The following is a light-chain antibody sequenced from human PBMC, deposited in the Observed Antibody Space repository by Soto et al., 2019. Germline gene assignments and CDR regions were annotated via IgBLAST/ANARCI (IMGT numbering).Light chain of an antibody. J-gene: IGKJ2*01. Sequence: EIVLTQSPGTLSLSPGERATLSCRASHSVSSRYLVWYQQKPGQAPRLLIYGASSRATGIPDRFSGSGSGTDFTLTISRLEPEDFAVYYCQQYGSSPPYTFGQGTKLEIK. CDR3: QQYGSSPPYT. V-gene: IGKV3-20*01. CDR2: GAS. CDR1: HSVSSRY.